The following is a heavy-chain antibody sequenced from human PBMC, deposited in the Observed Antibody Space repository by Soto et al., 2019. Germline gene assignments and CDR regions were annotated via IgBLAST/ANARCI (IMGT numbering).Heavy chain of an antibody. V-gene: IGHV3-7*05. CDR1: GFTSSNYW. J-gene: IGHJ6*02. CDR2: IRQDGSEK. CDR3: AAIDNGLDV. Sequence: PGGSLRLSCAASGFTSSNYWMSWVRQAPGKGLEWLAKIRQDGSEKHYVDSARGRFTISRDNAKNSLYLQMNSLRPEDAAVYYCAAIDNGLDVWGQRTTVTVSS.